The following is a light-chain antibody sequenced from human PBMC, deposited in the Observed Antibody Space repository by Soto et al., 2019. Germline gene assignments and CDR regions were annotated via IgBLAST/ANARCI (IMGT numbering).Light chain of an antibody. Sequence: DIQMSQTQSSLSASVGDRVTITCRAAESISRHLNWYQQKPGRAPDPLIYAASTLQNGVPSRFTGSGSGTEFTLTITGLQLEDFATYYCQQDYSTLATFGQGTRLEIK. CDR3: QQDYSTLAT. CDR1: ESISRH. V-gene: IGKV1-39*01. J-gene: IGKJ5*01. CDR2: AAS.